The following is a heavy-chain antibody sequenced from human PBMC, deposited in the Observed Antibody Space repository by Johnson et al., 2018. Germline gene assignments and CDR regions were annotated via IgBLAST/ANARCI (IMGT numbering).Heavy chain of an antibody. CDR1: GFTFSSYG. Sequence: VQLVESGGGVVQPGRSLRLSCAASGFTFSSYGMHWVRQEPGKGLDWVAVISYAGSKKYYADSVKGRFTISRDNSKNTRYLQINTPRTEDTAVYYCAKANNPYDSSGDHSPLQHWGQGTLVTVSS. D-gene: IGHD3-22*01. CDR2: ISYAGSKK. V-gene: IGHV3-30*18. J-gene: IGHJ1*01. CDR3: AKANNPYDSSGDHSPLQH.